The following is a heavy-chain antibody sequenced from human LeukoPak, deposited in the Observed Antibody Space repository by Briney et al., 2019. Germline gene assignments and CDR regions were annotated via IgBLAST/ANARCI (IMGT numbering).Heavy chain of an antibody. Sequence: GGSLRLSCAASGFAFSSYAMSWVRQAPGKGLEWVSAISGSGGSTYYADSVKGRFTFSRDNSKNTLYLQMISLRAEDTAVYYCAKPFIVGANFFDPWGQGTLVTVSS. D-gene: IGHD1-26*01. V-gene: IGHV3-23*01. CDR3: AKPFIVGANFFDP. CDR2: ISGSGGST. CDR1: GFAFSSYA. J-gene: IGHJ5*02.